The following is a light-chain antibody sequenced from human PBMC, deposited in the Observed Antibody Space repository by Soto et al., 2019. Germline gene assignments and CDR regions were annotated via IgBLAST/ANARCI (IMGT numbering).Light chain of an antibody. V-gene: IGLV2-14*01. CDR1: SSDVGGYNY. CDR2: EVS. CDR3: SSYTTNSTFEGVL. J-gene: IGLJ2*01. Sequence: QSVLTQPASVSGSPGQSITISRTGTSSDVGGYNYVSWYQHHPGRAPKLMIYEVSSRPSGVSNRFSGSKSGNTASLTISGLQAEDVADYHCSSYTTNSTFEGVLFGGGTQLTVL.